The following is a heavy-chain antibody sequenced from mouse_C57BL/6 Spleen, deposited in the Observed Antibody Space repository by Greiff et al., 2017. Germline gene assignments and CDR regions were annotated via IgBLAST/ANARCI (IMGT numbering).Heavy chain of an antibody. CDR3: ASSYYYGSRGYFDV. Sequence: VKLMESGAELVKPGASVKISCKASGYAFSSYWLNWVKQRPGKGLERIGQNYPGDGDTNYNGKFKGKATLTADKSSSTAYMQLSSLTSEDSAVYFCASSYYYGSRGYFDVWGTGTTVTVSS. V-gene: IGHV1-80*01. D-gene: IGHD1-1*01. J-gene: IGHJ1*03. CDR1: GYAFSSYW. CDR2: NYPGDGDT.